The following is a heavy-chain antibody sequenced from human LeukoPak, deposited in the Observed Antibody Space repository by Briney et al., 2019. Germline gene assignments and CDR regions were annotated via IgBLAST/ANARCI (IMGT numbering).Heavy chain of an antibody. CDR1: GASVSSSH. D-gene: IGHD2/OR15-2a*01. CDR2: VDYNGST. CDR3: VRGVYEPRAR. V-gene: IGHV4-59*02. Sequence: SETLPLTCTISGASVSSSHWNWIRQSPGKRLEWIANVDYNGSTKYNPFLRCRGTMSLDTSKNQFYLKLESVTAADTARYYCVRGVYEPRARWGQGTLVTVSS. J-gene: IGHJ4*02.